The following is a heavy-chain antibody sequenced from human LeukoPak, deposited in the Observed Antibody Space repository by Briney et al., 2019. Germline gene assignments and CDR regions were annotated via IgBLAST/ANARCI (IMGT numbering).Heavy chain of an antibody. CDR3: ARGGSGYDFWSGYPYYCNY. CDR2: ISYSGSS. D-gene: IGHD3-3*01. V-gene: IGHV4-59*11. J-gene: IGHJ4*02. Sequence: SETLSLTCTVSGGSMSSHYWNWIRQPPGKGLEWIGYISYSGSSDYNPSLKSRVTISVDTSKNQVSLNLTSVTSADTAVYYCARGGSGYDFWSGYPYYCNYWGQGTLVTVSS. CDR1: GGSMSSHY.